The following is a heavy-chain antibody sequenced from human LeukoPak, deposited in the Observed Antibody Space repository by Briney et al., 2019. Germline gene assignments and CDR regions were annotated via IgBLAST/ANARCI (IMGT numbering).Heavy chain of an antibody. J-gene: IGHJ4*02. CDR3: AKDVKSDGVWDVDQ. D-gene: IGHD4-17*01. V-gene: IGHV3-74*01. CDR2: INSDGSST. CDR1: GFTFSSYW. Sequence: GGSLRLSCAASGFTFSSYWMHWVRQAPGKGLVCVSRINSDGSSTSYADSVRGRFTISRDDSRNLVFLHMDSLRVEDTALYYCAKDVKSDGVWDVDQWGQGTLVTVSS.